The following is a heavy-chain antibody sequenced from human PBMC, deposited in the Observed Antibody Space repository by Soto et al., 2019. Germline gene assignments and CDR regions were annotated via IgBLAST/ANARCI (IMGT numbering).Heavy chain of an antibody. D-gene: IGHD5-18*01. Sequence: GGSLRLSCAASGLVFSSYAMIWVRQAPGKGLERVSGISGSGGSTYYADSVKGRFTISRDNSKNTLYLQMNSLRAEDTAVYYCAKASGYNYGYFNYWGQGTLVTVSS. CDR1: GLVFSSYA. CDR3: AKASGYNYGYFNY. J-gene: IGHJ4*02. V-gene: IGHV3-23*01. CDR2: ISGSGGST.